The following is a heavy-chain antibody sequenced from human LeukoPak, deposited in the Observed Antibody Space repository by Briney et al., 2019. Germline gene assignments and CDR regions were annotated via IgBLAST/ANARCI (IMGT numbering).Heavy chain of an antibody. V-gene: IGHV3-73*01. CDR1: GFTFSGSD. Sequence: GGSLKLSCAASGFTFSGSDMHWVRQASGKGLEWVGRIGIKANNYATAYSAALKGRFTISRDDSKNTAYLQMNSLRTEDTAVYYCTTYTHGHYWGQGILVTVSS. CDR2: IGIKANNYAT. CDR3: TTYTHGHY. D-gene: IGHD2-2*02. J-gene: IGHJ4*02.